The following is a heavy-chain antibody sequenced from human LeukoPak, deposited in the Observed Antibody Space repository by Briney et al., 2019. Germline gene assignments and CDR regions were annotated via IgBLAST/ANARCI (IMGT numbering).Heavy chain of an antibody. CDR2: IYYSGST. CDR3: ARVGSGWYGEFDY. V-gene: IGHV4-59*01. CDR1: GGSINSYY. J-gene: IGHJ4*02. D-gene: IGHD6-19*01. Sequence: SETLSLTCTVSGGSINSYYWSWIRQPPGEGLEWIGYIYYSGSTNYNPSLKSRVTISVDTSKNQFSLRLSSVTAADTAVYYCARVGSGWYGEFDYWGQGTLVTVSS.